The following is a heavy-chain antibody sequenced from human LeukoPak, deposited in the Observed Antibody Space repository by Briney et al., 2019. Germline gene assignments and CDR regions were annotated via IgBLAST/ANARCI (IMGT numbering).Heavy chain of an antibody. CDR1: GFTFSSYS. CDR2: ISGSGGST. Sequence: GGSLRLSCAASGFTFSSYSMRWVRQAPGKGLEWVSAISGSGGSTYYADSVKGRFTISRDNAKNSLYLQMSSLRAEDTAVYYCARDSYGDYAVDYWGQGTLVTVSS. V-gene: IGHV3-23*01. CDR3: ARDSYGDYAVDY. D-gene: IGHD4-17*01. J-gene: IGHJ4*02.